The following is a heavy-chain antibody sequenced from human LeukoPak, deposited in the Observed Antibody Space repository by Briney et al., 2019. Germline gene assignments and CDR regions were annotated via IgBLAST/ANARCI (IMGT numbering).Heavy chain of an antibody. CDR1: GFTFSDYY. V-gene: IGHV3-11*04. CDR3: ARGYDFWSGPHAFDV. CDR2: ISSSGSTI. Sequence: PGGSLRLSCAASGFTFSDYYMSWIRQAPGKGLEWVSYISSSGSTIYYADSVKGRFTISRDNAKNSLYLQMNSLRAEDTAGYYCARGYDFWSGPHAFDVWGQGTMVTVSS. J-gene: IGHJ3*01. D-gene: IGHD3-3*01.